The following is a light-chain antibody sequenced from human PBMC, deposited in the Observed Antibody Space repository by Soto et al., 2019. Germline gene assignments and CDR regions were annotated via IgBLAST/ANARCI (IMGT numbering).Light chain of an antibody. CDR3: QQTTSFPLT. CDR1: QGISSW. J-gene: IGKJ4*01. CDR2: AAS. V-gene: IGKV1-12*01. Sequence: DIQMTQSPSFVSASVGDRVTITCRARQGISSWLAWYQHKPGRAPKLLIHAASRLESGVPSRFSGSGSVTDFTLTISSLQPEDFATYHCQQTTSFPLTFGGGTKVEIK.